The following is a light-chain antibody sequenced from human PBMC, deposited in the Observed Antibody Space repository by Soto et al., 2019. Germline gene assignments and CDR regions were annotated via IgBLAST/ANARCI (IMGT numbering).Light chain of an antibody. CDR1: SSDIGYYNY. V-gene: IGLV2-14*01. CDR2: GVS. Sequence: QSVLTQPASVSGSPGQSITISCTGTSSDIGYYNYVSWFQQHPGKAPKLIISGVSNRPSGVSNRFSGAKSGHTASLTISGLQVEDEADYYCCSYTSSTNYVFGPGTKVTVL. J-gene: IGLJ1*01. CDR3: CSYTSSTNYV.